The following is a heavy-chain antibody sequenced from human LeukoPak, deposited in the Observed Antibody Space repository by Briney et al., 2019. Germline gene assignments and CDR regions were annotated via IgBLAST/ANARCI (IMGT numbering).Heavy chain of an antibody. CDR1: GFTFRNYD. CDR2: ISWNSGSI. D-gene: IGHD6-13*01. V-gene: IGHV3-9*01. J-gene: IGHJ4*02. Sequence: GGSLRLSCIPSGFTFRNYDMHWVRQAPGKGPEWVSGISWNSGSIGYADSVKGRFTISRDNAKNSLYLQMNSLRAEDTALYYCAKDAGLPYSSSWHTAYYFDYWGQGTLVTVSS. CDR3: AKDAGLPYSSSWHTAYYFDY.